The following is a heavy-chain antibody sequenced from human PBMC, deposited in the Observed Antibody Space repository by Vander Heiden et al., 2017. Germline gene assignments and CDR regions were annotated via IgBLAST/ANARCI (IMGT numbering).Heavy chain of an antibody. CDR1: GVTFSSYG. CDR2: IWYDGSNK. CDR3: ARDLGSGGSGGIDY. V-gene: IGHV3-33*01. Sequence: QVQLVESGGGVVQPGRSLRLSCAASGVTFSSYGMHWVRQAPGKGLEWVAVIWYDGSNKYYADSVKGRFTISRDNSKNTLYLQMNSLRAEDTAVYYCARDLGSGGSGGIDYWGQGTLVTVSS. D-gene: IGHD2-15*01. J-gene: IGHJ4*02.